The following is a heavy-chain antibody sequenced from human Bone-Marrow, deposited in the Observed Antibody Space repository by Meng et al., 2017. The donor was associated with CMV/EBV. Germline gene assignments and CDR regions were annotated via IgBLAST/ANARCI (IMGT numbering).Heavy chain of an antibody. Sequence: GGSLRLSCAASGFTFSSYAMHWVRQAPGKGLEWVAVISYDGSNKYYADSVKGRFTISRDNSKNTLYLQMNSLRAEDTAVYYCTTDRRWEDGFSYYYYGMDVWGQGTTVTVSS. CDR1: GFTFSSYA. CDR2: ISYDGSNK. CDR3: TTDRRWEDGFSYYYYGMDV. V-gene: IGHV3-30*04. D-gene: IGHD1-26*01. J-gene: IGHJ6*02.